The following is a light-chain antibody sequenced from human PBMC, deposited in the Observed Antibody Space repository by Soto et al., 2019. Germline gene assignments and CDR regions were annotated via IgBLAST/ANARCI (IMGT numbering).Light chain of an antibody. CDR1: QTISSW. J-gene: IGKJ5*01. CDR2: KAS. Sequence: DIQMTQSPSSVSASVGDRVTITCRASQTISSWLAWYQQKPGKAPKLLIYKASTLKSGVPSRFSGSGSGTEFTLTISSLQPEDFATYYCQQLKSYPITFGQGTRLEIK. CDR3: QQLKSYPIT. V-gene: IGKV1-5*03.